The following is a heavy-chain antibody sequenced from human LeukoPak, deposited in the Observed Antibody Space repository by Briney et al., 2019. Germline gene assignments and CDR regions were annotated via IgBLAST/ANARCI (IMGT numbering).Heavy chain of an antibody. V-gene: IGHV3-33*06. Sequence: GRSLRLSCAASGFTFSKNGMHWVRQAPGKGLEWVAVIWYDGSNQYYADSVKGRFTISRDNSKNTLYLQMNSLRAEDTAVYYCAKPGGYCSGGSCYYFDYWGQGTLVTVSS. CDR1: GFTFSKNG. CDR3: AKPGGYCSGGSCYYFDY. CDR2: IWYDGSNQ. J-gene: IGHJ4*02. D-gene: IGHD2-15*01.